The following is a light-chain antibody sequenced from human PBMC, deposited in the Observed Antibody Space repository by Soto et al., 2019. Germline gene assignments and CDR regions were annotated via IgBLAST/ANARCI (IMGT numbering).Light chain of an antibody. J-gene: IGLJ1*01. CDR3: GSWDNILRAYV. CDR2: DNV. V-gene: IGLV1-51*01. CDR1: GSNLGRNY. Sequence: QSVLTQPPSVSATPGQKVTISCSGSGSNLGRNYVSWYQQLPGTAPQLLIYDNVYRFSGIPDRFSASESGTSATLGITGLQTGDEGDYYCGSWDNILRAYVFGTGTKLTVL.